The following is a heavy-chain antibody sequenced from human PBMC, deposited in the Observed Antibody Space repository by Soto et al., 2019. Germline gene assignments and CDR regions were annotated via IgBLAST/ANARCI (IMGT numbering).Heavy chain of an antibody. CDR3: ARDRQVAVAGMDV. CDR1: GGTFSSYT. D-gene: IGHD6-19*01. J-gene: IGHJ6*03. Sequence: QVQLVQSGAEVKKPGSSVKVSCKASGGTFSSYTISWVRQAPGQGLEWMGRIIPILGIANYAQKFQGRVTITADNSTSTAYMELSSLSAEDTAVYYCARDRQVAVAGMDVWGKGTTVTVSS. CDR2: IIPILGIA. V-gene: IGHV1-69*08.